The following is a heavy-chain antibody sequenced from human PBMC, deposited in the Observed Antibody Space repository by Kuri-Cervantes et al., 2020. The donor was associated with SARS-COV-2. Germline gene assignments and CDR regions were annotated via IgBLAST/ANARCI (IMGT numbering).Heavy chain of an antibody. J-gene: IGHJ4*02. D-gene: IGHD3-16*01. CDR2: ISESGATI. CDR1: GFTFNTFG. Sequence: GESLKISCVASGFTFNTFGMNWVRQAPGKGLEWVAYISESGATIYYADSVKGLFTISRDFATNSLSLQMSSLGVEDTALYYCVGAYRQPWTIIFESWGQGTQVTVSS. V-gene: IGHV3-48*03. CDR3: VGAYRQPWTIIFES.